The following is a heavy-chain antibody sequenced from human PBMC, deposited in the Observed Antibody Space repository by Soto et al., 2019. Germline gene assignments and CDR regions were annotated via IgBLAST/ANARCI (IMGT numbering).Heavy chain of an antibody. V-gene: IGHV3-9*01. CDR1: GFTFDDYA. J-gene: IGHJ4*02. CDR2: ISWNSGRV. Sequence: EVQLVESGGGLVQPGRSLRLSCAASGFTFDDYAVHWVRQAPGKGLEWVSGISWNSGRVGYADSVKGRFTISRDNAKNSLYLQMNSLRAEDTALYYCAKDKNYDSSVFDYWGQGTLVTVSS. CDR3: AKDKNYDSSVFDY. D-gene: IGHD3-22*01.